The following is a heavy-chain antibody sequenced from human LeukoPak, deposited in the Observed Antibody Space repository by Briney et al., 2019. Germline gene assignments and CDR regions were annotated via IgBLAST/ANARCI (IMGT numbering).Heavy chain of an antibody. J-gene: IGHJ4*02. V-gene: IGHV3-53*01. CDR3: ARSVAPAARLDY. D-gene: IGHD2-2*01. CDR1: GFAVSTNY. CDR2: MYIDGGT. Sequence: TGGSLRLSCAASGFAVSTNYMNWVRKAPGKGLEWVSAMYIDGGTYYADSVKGRFTISRDNSKNTLHLQMNSLGAEDTAVYYCARSVAPAARLDYWGQGTLVTVSS.